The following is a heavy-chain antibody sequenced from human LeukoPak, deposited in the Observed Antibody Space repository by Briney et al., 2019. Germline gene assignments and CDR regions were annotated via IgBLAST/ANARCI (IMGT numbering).Heavy chain of an antibody. D-gene: IGHD4-23*01. CDR2: ITPIFGTA. CDR1: GGAFSSYD. Sequence: SVKVSCTTSGGAFSSYDISWLRQAPGQGLEWMGGITPIFGTANYAQKFQGRVTITAVESMSTAYMELSSLRSEDTAVYYCARGWLAETTVVTPYNYWGQGTLVTVSS. V-gene: IGHV1-69*13. CDR3: ARGWLAETTVVTPYNY. J-gene: IGHJ4*02.